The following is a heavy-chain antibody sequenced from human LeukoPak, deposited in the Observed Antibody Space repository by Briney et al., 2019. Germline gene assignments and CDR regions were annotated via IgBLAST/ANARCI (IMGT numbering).Heavy chain of an antibody. CDR2: ISSSSSYI. V-gene: IGHV3-21*04. D-gene: IGHD4-23*01. CDR1: GFTFSSYS. J-gene: IGHJ3*02. CDR3: ARLRWNAFDI. Sequence: GGSLRLSCAASGFTFSSYSMNWVRQAPGKGLEWVSSISSSSSYIYYADSVKGRFTISRDNAKNSLYLQMNSMRAEDTAVYYCARLRWNAFDIWGQGTMVTVSS.